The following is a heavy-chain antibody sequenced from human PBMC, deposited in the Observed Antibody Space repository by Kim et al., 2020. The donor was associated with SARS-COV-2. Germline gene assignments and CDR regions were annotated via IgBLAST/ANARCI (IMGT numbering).Heavy chain of an antibody. Sequence: ASVKVSCKASGYTFTSYDINWVRQATGQGLEWMGWMNPNSGNTGYAQKFQGRVTMTRNTSISTAYMELSSLRSEDTAVYYCARGRSMEWLYYYYYYGMDVWGQGTTVTVSS. CDR2: MNPNSGNT. J-gene: IGHJ6*02. CDR1: GYTFTSYD. V-gene: IGHV1-8*01. D-gene: IGHD3-3*01. CDR3: ARGRSMEWLYYYYYYGMDV.